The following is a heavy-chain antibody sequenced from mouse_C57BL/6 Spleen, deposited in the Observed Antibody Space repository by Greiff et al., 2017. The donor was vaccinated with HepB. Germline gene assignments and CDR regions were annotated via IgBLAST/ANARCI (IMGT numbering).Heavy chain of an antibody. D-gene: IGHD1-1*01. CDR2: IDPETGGT. CDR1: GYTFTDYE. V-gene: IGHV1-15*01. CDR3: TRKAHSYGSFAY. Sequence: QVQLQQSGAELVRPGASVTLSCKASGYTFTDYEMHWVKQTPVHGLEWIGAIDPETGGTAYNQKFKGKAILTADKSSSTAYMELRSLTSEDSAVYYCTRKAHSYGSFAYWGQGTLVTVSA. J-gene: IGHJ3*01.